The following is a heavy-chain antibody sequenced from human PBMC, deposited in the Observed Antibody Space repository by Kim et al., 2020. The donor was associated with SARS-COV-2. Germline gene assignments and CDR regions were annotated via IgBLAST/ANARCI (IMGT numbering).Heavy chain of an antibody. V-gene: IGHV4-39*01. Sequence: SETLSLTCTVSGGSISSSSYYWGWIRQPPGKGLEWIGSIYYSGSTYYNPSLKSRVTISVDTSKNQFSLKLSSVTAADTAVYYCARPGDYGDYHWYFDLWG. CDR3: ARPGDYGDYHWYFDL. CDR1: GGSISSSSYY. CDR2: IYYSGST. D-gene: IGHD4-17*01. J-gene: IGHJ2*01.